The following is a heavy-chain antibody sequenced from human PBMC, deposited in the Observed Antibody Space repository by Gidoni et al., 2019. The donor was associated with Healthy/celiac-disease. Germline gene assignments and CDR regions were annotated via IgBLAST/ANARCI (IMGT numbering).Heavy chain of an antibody. CDR3: ARDRNDYYYYGMDV. V-gene: IGHV3-74*01. Sequence: EVQLVESGGGLVQPGGSMRLSCAASGFTFSSYWMHWVRQAPGKGLVWVSRINSDGSSTSYADSVKGRFTISRDNAKNTLYLQMNSLRAEDTAVYYCARDRNDYYYYGMDVWGQGTTVTVSS. CDR2: INSDGSST. D-gene: IGHD1-1*01. J-gene: IGHJ6*02. CDR1: GFTFSSYW.